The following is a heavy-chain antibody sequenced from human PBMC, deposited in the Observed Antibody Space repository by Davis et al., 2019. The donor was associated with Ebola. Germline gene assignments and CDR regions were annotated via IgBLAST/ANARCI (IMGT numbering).Heavy chain of an antibody. CDR1: GGSFNDYS. V-gene: IGHV4-34*01. Sequence: PSETLSLTCAVNGGSFNDYSWTWIRQPPGKGPEWIGEIHHSGSTNYNPSLRSRVTISVDTSKNQFSLNLTSVTAADTAVYYCARGGPRRLLLALHFFHYAFDIWGQGTLVTVSS. CDR3: ARGGPRRLLLALHFFHYAFDI. J-gene: IGHJ3*02. D-gene: IGHD3-3*02. CDR2: IHHSGST.